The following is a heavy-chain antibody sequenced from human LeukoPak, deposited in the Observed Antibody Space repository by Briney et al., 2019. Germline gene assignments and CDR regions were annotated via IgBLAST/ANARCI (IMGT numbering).Heavy chain of an antibody. Sequence: SGGSLRLSCAPSGFTFSSYAMSCVRQATGEGLEWVSGISVSGGRTYYADSVTGRLTISRDNSKNTLYLQMNSLRAEDTAVYYCAREGFGPFDYWGQGTLVTVSS. CDR2: ISVSGGRT. J-gene: IGHJ4*02. V-gene: IGHV3-23*01. CDR1: GFTFSSYA. D-gene: IGHD3-10*01. CDR3: AREGFGPFDY.